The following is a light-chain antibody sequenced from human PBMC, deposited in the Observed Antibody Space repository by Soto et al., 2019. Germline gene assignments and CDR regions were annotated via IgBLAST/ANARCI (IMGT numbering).Light chain of an antibody. V-gene: IGKV3-20*01. J-gene: IGKJ3*01. CDR1: QSVSSSY. Sequence: EIVLTQSPGTPSLSPGERATLSCRASQSVSSSYLAWYQQKPGQAPRLLIYGASSRDTGIPDRFSGSGSGTDFSLTISSLEPEDVAVYYCQQHGSSFGPGTKVDIK. CDR3: QQHGSS. CDR2: GAS.